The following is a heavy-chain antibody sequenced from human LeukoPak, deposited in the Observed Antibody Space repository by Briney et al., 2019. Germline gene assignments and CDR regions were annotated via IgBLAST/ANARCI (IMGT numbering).Heavy chain of an antibody. CDR2: IYYTGST. CDR3: ASSTDSSGYSSFDY. CDR1: GDSISSSSYF. Sequence: NTSETLSLTCTVSGDSISSSSYFWGWIRQPPGKGLEWIGSIYYTGSTHYNPSLKSLFTISVDTSKNQFSLKLSSVTAADTAVYYCASSTDSSGYSSFDYWGQGTLVTVSS. J-gene: IGHJ4*02. V-gene: IGHV4-39*01. D-gene: IGHD3-22*01.